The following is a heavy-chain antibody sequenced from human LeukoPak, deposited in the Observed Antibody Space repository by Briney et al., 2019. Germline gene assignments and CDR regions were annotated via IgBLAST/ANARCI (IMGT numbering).Heavy chain of an antibody. CDR2: MNPNSGNT. Sequence: ASVKVSCKASGYTFTSYDINWVRQATGQGLEWMGWMNPNSGNTGYAQKFQGRVTMTRNTSISTAYMELSSLRSEDTAVYHCARDGMDSYDSSGYYPIDYWGQGTLVTVSS. CDR3: ARDGMDSYDSSGYYPIDY. D-gene: IGHD3-22*01. V-gene: IGHV1-8*01. CDR1: GYTFTSYD. J-gene: IGHJ4*02.